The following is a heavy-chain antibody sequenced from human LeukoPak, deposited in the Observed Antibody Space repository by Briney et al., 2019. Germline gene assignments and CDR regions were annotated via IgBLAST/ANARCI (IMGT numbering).Heavy chain of an antibody. CDR2: IRSSSSYI. D-gene: IGHD5-12*01. CDR3: ARDGSGYDSYYYYYMDV. CDR1: GFTFSNYS. Sequence: GGSLRLSCAASGFTFSNYSMNWVRQAPGKGLEWVSSIRSSSSYIYYADSVKGRFTISRDNAKNSLYLQMNSLRAEDTAVYYCARDGSGYDSYYYYYMDVWGKGTTVTISS. J-gene: IGHJ6*03. V-gene: IGHV3-21*01.